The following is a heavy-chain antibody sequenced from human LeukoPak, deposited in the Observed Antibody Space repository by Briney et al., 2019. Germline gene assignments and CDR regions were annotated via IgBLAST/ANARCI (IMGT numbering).Heavy chain of an antibody. CDR3: AKDLEMDIVATTLCYLDY. D-gene: IGHD5-12*01. CDR1: GFTFSSYA. J-gene: IGHJ4*02. Sequence: GRSLRLSCAASGFTFSSYAMHWVRQAPGKGLEWVAVISYDGSNKYYADSVKGRFTISRDNSKNTLYLQMNSLRAEDTAVYYCAKDLEMDIVATTLCYLDYWGQGTLVTVSS. CDR2: ISYDGSNK. V-gene: IGHV3-30-3*01.